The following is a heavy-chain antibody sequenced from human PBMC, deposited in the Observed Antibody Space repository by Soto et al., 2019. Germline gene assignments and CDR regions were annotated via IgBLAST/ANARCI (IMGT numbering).Heavy chain of an antibody. CDR1: GGSFGGYY. D-gene: IGHD4-4*01. CDR3: ARASPVTRGHQSSRLGHFYYYYMXV. Sequence: PSETLSLTCAVYGGSFGGYYWSWIRQPPGKGLEWIGEINHSGSTNYNPSLKSRVTISVDTSKNQFSLKLSSVTAADTAVYYCARASPVTRGHQSSRLGHFYYYYMXVWGKGTTVXISS. J-gene: IGHJ6*03. V-gene: IGHV4-34*01. CDR2: INHSGST.